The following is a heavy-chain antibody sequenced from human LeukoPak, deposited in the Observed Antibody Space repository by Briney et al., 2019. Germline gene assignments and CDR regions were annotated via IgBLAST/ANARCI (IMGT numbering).Heavy chain of an antibody. J-gene: IGHJ5*02. D-gene: IGHD1-14*01. Sequence: SCRASGFTFSSYPMHGVRQAPARGLEWVAVISYDGSNKYYADSVKGRFTISRDNSKNTLYLQMNSLRAEDTAVYYCAREGPGFDPWGQGTLVTVSS. CDR2: ISYDGSNK. CDR1: GFTFSSYP. V-gene: IGHV3-30*01. CDR3: AREGPGFDP.